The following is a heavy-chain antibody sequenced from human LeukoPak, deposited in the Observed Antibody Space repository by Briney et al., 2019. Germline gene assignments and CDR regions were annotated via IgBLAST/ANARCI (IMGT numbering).Heavy chain of an antibody. V-gene: IGHV3-7*01. CDR2: INPDGSET. Sequence: EGSLRLSCVVSGFNFHNYWMTWVRQAPGKGLEWLAIINPDGSETSYEDSVKGRFIVSRDNDNNSLSLDLTSVRAEDTALYYCARDLYSPPDVWGQGTSVTVSS. CDR1: GFNFHNYW. D-gene: IGHD2-21*01. J-gene: IGHJ6*02. CDR3: ARDLYSPPDV.